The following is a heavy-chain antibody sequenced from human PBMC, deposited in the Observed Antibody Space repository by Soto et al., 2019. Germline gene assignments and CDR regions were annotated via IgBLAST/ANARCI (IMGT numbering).Heavy chain of an antibody. Sequence: QVQLQESGPGLVKPSQTLSLTCTVSGGSISSGGYYWSWIRQHPGKGLEWIGYIYYSGSTYYNPSLKSRVTISVDTSKNQFSPKLSSVTAADTAVYYCARGGYCSSTSCSRFDPWGQGTLVTVSS. CDR1: GGSISSGGYY. V-gene: IGHV4-31*03. CDR3: ARGGYCSSTSCSRFDP. J-gene: IGHJ5*02. CDR2: IYYSGST. D-gene: IGHD2-2*01.